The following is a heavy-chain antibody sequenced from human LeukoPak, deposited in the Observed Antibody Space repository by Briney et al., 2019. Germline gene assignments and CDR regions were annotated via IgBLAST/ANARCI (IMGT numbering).Heavy chain of an antibody. D-gene: IGHD3-10*01. CDR2: IKSKTDGGTT. J-gene: IGHJ4*02. V-gene: IGHV3-15*01. CDR1: EFTFSSYW. CDR3: TTDPLVLLWFGSQGFY. Sequence: GGSLRLSCAASEFTFSSYWMSWVRQAPGKGLEWVGRIKSKTDGGTTDYAAPVKGRFTISRDDSKNTLYLQMNSLKTEDTAVYYCTTDPLVLLWFGSQGFYWGQGTLVTVSS.